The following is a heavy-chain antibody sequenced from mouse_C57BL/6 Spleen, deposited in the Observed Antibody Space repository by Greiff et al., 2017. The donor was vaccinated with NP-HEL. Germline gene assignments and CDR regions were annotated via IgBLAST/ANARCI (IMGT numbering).Heavy chain of an antibody. V-gene: IGHV6-3*01. CDR1: GFTFSNYW. CDR3: TLYDYDSFAY. J-gene: IGHJ3*01. Sequence: EVQLVESGGGLVQPGGSMKLSCVASGFTFSNYWMNWVRQSPEKGLEWVAQIRLKSDNYATHYAESVKGRFTISRDDSKSSVYLQMNNLRAEDTGIYYCTLYDYDSFAYWGQGTLVTVSA. D-gene: IGHD2-4*01. CDR2: IRLKSDNYAT.